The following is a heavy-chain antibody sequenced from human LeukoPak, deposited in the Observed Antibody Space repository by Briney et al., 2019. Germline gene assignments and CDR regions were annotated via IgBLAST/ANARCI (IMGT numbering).Heavy chain of an antibody. CDR3: TRDHRVMVRGVPGY. CDR2: ISYDGSNK. CDR1: GFTFSSYA. D-gene: IGHD3-10*01. Sequence: GRSLRLSCAASGFTFSSYAMHWVRQAPGKGLEWVAVISYDGSNKYYADSVKGRFTISRDNSKNTLYLQMNSLRAEDTAVYYCTRDHRVMVRGVPGYWGQGTLVTVSS. V-gene: IGHV3-30-3*01. J-gene: IGHJ4*02.